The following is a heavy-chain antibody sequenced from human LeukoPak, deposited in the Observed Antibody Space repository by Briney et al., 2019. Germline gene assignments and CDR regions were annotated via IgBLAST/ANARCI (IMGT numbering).Heavy chain of an antibody. CDR1: GGSFSGYY. CDR3: ARGLYGMDV. CDR2: INHSGST. V-gene: IGHV4-34*01. Sequence: SETLSLTCAVYGGSFSGYYWSWIRQPPGKGLEWIGEINHSGSTNYNPSLKSRVTISVDTSKNQFSLKLSSVTAAATAVYYCARGLYGMDVWGQGTTVTVSS. J-gene: IGHJ6*02.